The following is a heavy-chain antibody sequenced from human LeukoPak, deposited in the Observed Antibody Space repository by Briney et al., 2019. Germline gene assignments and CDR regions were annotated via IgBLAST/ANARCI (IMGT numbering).Heavy chain of an antibody. CDR3: ARRSYGGKDFDY. Sequence: GESLKISCKGSGYSFTSYWINWVRQMPGKVLEWLGIIYPGDSDTRYSPSFQGQVTISADKSINTTYLQWSSLKASDTAMYYCARRSYGGKDFDYWGQGTLVTVSS. CDR1: GYSFTSYW. CDR2: IYPGDSDT. D-gene: IGHD4-23*01. J-gene: IGHJ4*02. V-gene: IGHV5-51*01.